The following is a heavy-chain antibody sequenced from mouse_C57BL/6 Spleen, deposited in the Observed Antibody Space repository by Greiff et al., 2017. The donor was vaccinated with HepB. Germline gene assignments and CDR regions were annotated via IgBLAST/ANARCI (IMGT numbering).Heavy chain of an antibody. J-gene: IGHJ1*03. Sequence: QVQLQQSGAELVRPGSSVKLSCKASGYTFTSYWMHWVKQRPIQGLEWIGNIDPSDSETHYNQKFKDKATLTVDKSSSTAYMQLSSLTSEDSAVYYCARETTVVKPHWYFDVWGTGTTVTVSS. CDR3: ARETTVVKPHWYFDV. CDR2: IDPSDSET. V-gene: IGHV1-52*01. D-gene: IGHD1-1*01. CDR1: GYTFTSYW.